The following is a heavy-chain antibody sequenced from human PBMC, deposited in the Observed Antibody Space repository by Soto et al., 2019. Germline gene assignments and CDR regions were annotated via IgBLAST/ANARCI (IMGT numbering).Heavy chain of an antibody. CDR2: INAGNGNT. CDR3: ASGGWGGYYYYYGMDV. D-gene: IGHD7-27*01. CDR1: GYTFTSYA. V-gene: IGHV1-3*01. Sequence: ASVKVSCKASGYTFTSYAMHWVRQAPGQRLEWMGWINAGNGNTKYSQKFQGRVTITRDTSASTAYMELSSLRSEDTAVYYCASGGWGGYYYYYGMDVWGQGTTVTVSS. J-gene: IGHJ6*02.